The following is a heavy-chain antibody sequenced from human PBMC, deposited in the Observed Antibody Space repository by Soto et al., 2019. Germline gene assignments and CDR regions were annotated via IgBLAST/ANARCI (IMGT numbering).Heavy chain of an antibody. D-gene: IGHD3-3*01. V-gene: IGHV1-18*04. J-gene: IGHJ5*02. CDR1: GYSFSTYD. Sequence: LLLQSGAELKKPGASVKISCKASGYSFSTYDISWLRQAPGQQPEWMGRISPKSGNTNYAQKFQDRVTMTADTSSNTAYMELRGLRSDDTATYYCATSYDSGFDPWGQGTLVTVS. CDR3: ATSYDSGFDP. CDR2: ISPKSGNT.